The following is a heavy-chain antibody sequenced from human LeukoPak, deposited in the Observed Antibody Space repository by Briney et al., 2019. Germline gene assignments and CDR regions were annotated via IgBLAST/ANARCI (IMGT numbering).Heavy chain of an antibody. D-gene: IGHD6-19*01. V-gene: IGHV1-69*04. CDR3: ARVPDGRYSSGWLLDY. CDR2: IIPILGIA. CDR1: GGTFSSYA. J-gene: IGHJ4*02. Sequence: ASVKVSCKASGGTFSSYAISWVRQAPGQGLEWMGRIIPILGIANYAQKFQGRVTITADKSTSTAYMELSSLRSEDTAVYYCARVPDGRYSSGWLLDYWGQGTLVTVSS.